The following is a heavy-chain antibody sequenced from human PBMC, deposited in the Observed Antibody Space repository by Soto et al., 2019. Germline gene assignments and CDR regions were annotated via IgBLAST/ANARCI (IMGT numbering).Heavy chain of an antibody. CDR1: GFSLSTSGVG. Sequence: QITLKESGPTLVKPTQTLTLTCTFSGFSLSTSGVGVGWIRQPPGKALEWLALIYWDDDKRYSPSLKSRLTITEDTSRNQVVLRMTNMDPVDTATYYCAHRPPATVTTSAEYFQHWGQGTLVTVSS. J-gene: IGHJ1*01. CDR2: IYWDDDK. V-gene: IGHV2-5*02. D-gene: IGHD4-17*01. CDR3: AHRPPATVTTSAEYFQH.